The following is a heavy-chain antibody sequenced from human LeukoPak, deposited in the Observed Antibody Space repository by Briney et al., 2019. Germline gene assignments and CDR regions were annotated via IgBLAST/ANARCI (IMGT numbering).Heavy chain of an antibody. J-gene: IGHJ4*02. V-gene: IGHV1-46*01. CDR3: ARDLDSSGHGDYFDY. CDR1: GYTFTSYY. D-gene: IGHD3-22*01. CDR2: INPSGGRT. Sequence: ASVKVSCKASGYTFTSYYLHWVRQAPGQGLEWMGIINPSGGRTGYAQKFQGRLTMTRDTSTSTVYMELSSLRSEDTAVYYCARDLDSSGHGDYFDYWGQGTLVTVSS.